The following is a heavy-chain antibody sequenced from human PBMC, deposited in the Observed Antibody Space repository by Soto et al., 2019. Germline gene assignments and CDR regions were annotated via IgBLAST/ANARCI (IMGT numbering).Heavy chain of an antibody. D-gene: IGHD6-19*01. CDR1: GYDFSTYW. J-gene: IGHJ4*02. CDR2: IDPDDSYT. Sequence: RGESLKISCEGSGYDFSTYWISWVRHLPGKGLEWMGRIDPDDSYTNYSPSFQGHVSFSTDKSISTAYLHWNSLKTSDTAIYFCARGSSGSFDFWGQGTLVTVSS. V-gene: IGHV5-10-1*01. CDR3: ARGSSGSFDF.